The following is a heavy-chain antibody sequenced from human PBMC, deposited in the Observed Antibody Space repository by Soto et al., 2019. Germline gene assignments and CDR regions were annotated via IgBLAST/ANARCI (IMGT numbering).Heavy chain of an antibody. CDR1: GGSISSSSYY. D-gene: IGHD1-7*01. Sequence: PSETLSLTCTVSGGSISSSSYYWGWIRQPPGKGLEWIGSIYYSGSTYYNPSLKSRVTISVDTSKNQFSLKLSSVTAADTAVYYCAETTSGAFDIWGQGTMVTVSS. J-gene: IGHJ3*02. V-gene: IGHV4-39*01. CDR2: IYYSGST. CDR3: AETTSGAFDI.